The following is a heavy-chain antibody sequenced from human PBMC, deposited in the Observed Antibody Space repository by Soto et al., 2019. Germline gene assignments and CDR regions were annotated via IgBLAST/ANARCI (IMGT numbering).Heavy chain of an antibody. CDR3: ARAATYYYDSSPPPSGY. CDR2: ISSSSSYT. CDR1: GFTFSDYY. J-gene: IGHJ4*02. D-gene: IGHD3-22*01. V-gene: IGHV3-11*05. Sequence: QVQLVESGGGLVKPGGSLRLSCAASGFTFSDYYMSWIRQAPGKGLEWVSYISSSSSYTNYADSVKGRFTISRDNAKNSLYLQMNSLRAEDTAVYYCARAATYYYDSSPPPSGYWGQGTLVTVSS.